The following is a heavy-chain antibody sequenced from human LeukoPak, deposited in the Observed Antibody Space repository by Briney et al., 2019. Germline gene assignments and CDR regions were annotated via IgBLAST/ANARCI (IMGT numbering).Heavy chain of an antibody. CDR3: ARDRYYYGSGSSIYYFDY. Sequence: ASVKVSCKASGYTFTSYAMHWVRQAPGQRLEWMGWISAYNGNTNYAQKLQGRVTMTTDTSTSTAYMELRSLRSDDTAVYYCARDRYYYGSGSSIYYFDYWGQGTLVTVSS. D-gene: IGHD3-10*01. CDR2: ISAYNGNT. J-gene: IGHJ4*02. V-gene: IGHV1-18*01. CDR1: GYTFTSYA.